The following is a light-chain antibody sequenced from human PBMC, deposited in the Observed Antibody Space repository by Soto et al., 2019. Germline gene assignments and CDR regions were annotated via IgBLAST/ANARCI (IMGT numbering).Light chain of an antibody. CDR2: GAS. J-gene: IGKJ1*01. CDR1: QSVSKY. V-gene: IGKV3-20*01. CDR3: HQYGTSPRA. Sequence: ETVMTQSPVTLSLSPGERATLSCRASQSVSKYLAWYQQKPGQAPSLLIFGASSRATGIPDRFSGSGSGTDFTLTISRLEPEDFAVYFCHQYGTSPRAFGRGTKVDIK.